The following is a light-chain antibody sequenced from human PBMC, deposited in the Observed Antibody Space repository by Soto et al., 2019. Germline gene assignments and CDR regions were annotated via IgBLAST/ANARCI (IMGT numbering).Light chain of an antibody. CDR3: VLYMGSGIWV. J-gene: IGLJ3*02. CDR1: SGSVSANYY. CDR2: NTN. Sequence: TVVTQEASLSVSPGTTVTLTCGLSSGSVSANYYPSWYQQTPGQAPRTLIYNTNTRSSGVPDRFSGFILGNKAALTITGAQADDESDYYCVLYMGSGIWVFGGGTKLTVL. V-gene: IGLV8-61*01.